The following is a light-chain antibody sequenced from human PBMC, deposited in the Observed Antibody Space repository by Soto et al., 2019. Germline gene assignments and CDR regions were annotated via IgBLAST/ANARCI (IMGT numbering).Light chain of an antibody. CDR1: QSVSSN. Sequence: DIGLRRSHETKSVSPGERATLSCRASQSVSSNLAWYQQKPGQAPRLLIYGASSRATGTPGRFSGSGSGTDFTLTITRLEPEDFAVYYCQQYGSSPQTFGQGTKV. J-gene: IGKJ1*01. V-gene: IGKV3-20*01. CDR3: QQYGSSPQT. CDR2: GAS.